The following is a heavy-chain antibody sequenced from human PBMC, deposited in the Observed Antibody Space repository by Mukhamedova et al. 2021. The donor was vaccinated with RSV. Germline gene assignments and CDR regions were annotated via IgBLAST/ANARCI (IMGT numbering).Heavy chain of an antibody. CDR2: ITPNSGGT. CDR3: ATRLLDV. Sequence: RQAPGQGPEWMGWITPNSGGTNYAQKFQGGVTMTRDTSISTAYMDLYRLRSDDTAVYYCATRLLDVWGQGTLVTVSS. V-gene: IGHV1-2*02. J-gene: IGHJ1*01. D-gene: IGHD2-15*01.